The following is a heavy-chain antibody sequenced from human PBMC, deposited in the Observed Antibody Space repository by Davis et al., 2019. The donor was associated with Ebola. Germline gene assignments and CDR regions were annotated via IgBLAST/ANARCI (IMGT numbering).Heavy chain of an antibody. CDR3: ARGGEIAAAGKDYGMDV. Sequence: ASVKVSCKASGYAFTSYGISWVRQAPGQGLEWMGWINPNSGGTNYAQKFQGWVTMTRDTSISTAYMELSRLRSDDTAVYYCARGGEIAAAGKDYGMDVWGQGTTVTVSS. D-gene: IGHD6-13*01. V-gene: IGHV1-2*04. CDR1: GYAFTSYG. CDR2: INPNSGGT. J-gene: IGHJ6*02.